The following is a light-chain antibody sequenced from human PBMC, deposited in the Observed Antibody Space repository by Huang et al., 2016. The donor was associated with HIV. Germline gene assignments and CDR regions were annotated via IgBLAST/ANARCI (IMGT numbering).Light chain of an antibody. J-gene: IGKJ4*01. CDR1: QSINNNY. CDR2: DAS. V-gene: IGKV3D-20*01. CDR3: QQYSGSPPLT. Sequence: ETVLTQSPATLSLSPGERATLSCGASQSINNNYLAWYQQKPGQAPRLLIYDASFRATDIPDMFRGSESGTDFTLTISRLEPEDFAVYFCQQYSGSPPLTFGGGTKVEIK.